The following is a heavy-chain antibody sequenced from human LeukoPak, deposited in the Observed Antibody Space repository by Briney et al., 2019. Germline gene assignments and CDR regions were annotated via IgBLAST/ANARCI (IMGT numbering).Heavy chain of an antibody. CDR1: GGSIRSYF. V-gene: IGHV4-59*01. CDR3: ASDWQWVFDY. CDR2: IYYSGST. Sequence: SETLSLTCTVSGGSIRSYFWSWIRQPPGKGLEWIGNIYYSGSTDYNPSLKSRVTISVDTSKNQFSLKLSSVTAADTAVYYCASDWQWVFDYWGQGTLVTVSS. D-gene: IGHD6-19*01. J-gene: IGHJ4*02.